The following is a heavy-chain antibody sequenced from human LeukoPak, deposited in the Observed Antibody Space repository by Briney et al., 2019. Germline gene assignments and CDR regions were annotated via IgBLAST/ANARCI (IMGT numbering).Heavy chain of an antibody. CDR3: AREDNLGNYYNFYMDV. J-gene: IGHJ6*03. CDR1: GFTFSSYS. CDR2: ISRRSSNI. V-gene: IGHV3-48*01. D-gene: IGHD1-1*01. Sequence: PGGSPRLSCAASGFTFSSYSMNWVRQAPGKGLEWVSYISRRSSNIYYADSVKGRFTITRDDAKNSLYLQMNSLRAEDTAAYYCAREDNLGNYYNFYMDVWGKGTTVSVSS.